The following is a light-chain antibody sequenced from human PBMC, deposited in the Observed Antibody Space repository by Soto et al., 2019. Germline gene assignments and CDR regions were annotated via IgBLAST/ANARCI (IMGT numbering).Light chain of an antibody. Sequence: QSALTQPASVSGSPGQSITISCTGTSSDAGSHNLVSWYQQHPGQAPKLMIYEVSKRPLGVSTRFSASKSGNTASLTISGLQAEDEADYYCCSYGGSRAVFGGGTQPTVL. CDR3: CSYGGSRAV. V-gene: IGLV2-23*02. J-gene: IGLJ7*01. CDR2: EVS. CDR1: SSDAGSHNL.